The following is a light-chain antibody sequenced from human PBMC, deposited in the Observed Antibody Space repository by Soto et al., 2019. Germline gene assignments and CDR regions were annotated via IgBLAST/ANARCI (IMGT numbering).Light chain of an antibody. CDR3: CSFAGNNNLV. V-gene: IGLV2-8*01. Sequence: QSALTQPPSASGSPGQSVTISCTGTSSDVGGYNYVSWYQQHPGKAPKLMISEVSKRPSGVPDRFSGSKSGNTASLTVSGLQTEAEVDYFCCSFAGNNNLVFGGGTQLTVL. CDR1: SSDVGGYNY. J-gene: IGLJ2*01. CDR2: EVS.